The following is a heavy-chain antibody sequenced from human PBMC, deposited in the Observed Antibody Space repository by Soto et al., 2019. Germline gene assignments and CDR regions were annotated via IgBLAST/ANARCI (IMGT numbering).Heavy chain of an antibody. J-gene: IGHJ5*02. Sequence: ASVKVSCKASGYTFTSYDINWVRQATGQGLEWMGWMNPNSGNTGYAQKFQGRVTMTRNTSISTAYMELSSLRSEDTAVYYCARDMHAGFTHYFDPWGQGTLVTVSS. CDR3: ARDMHAGFTHYFDP. CDR2: MNPNSGNT. D-gene: IGHD1-26*01. V-gene: IGHV1-8*01. CDR1: GYTFTSYD.